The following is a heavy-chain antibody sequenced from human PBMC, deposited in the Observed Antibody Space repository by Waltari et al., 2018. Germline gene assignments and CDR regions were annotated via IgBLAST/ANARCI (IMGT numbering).Heavy chain of an antibody. CDR2: INHSGST. CDR1: DGSFSGYY. J-gene: IGHJ4*02. CDR3: ARGGSSSGY. V-gene: IGHV4-34*01. D-gene: IGHD6-6*01. Sequence: QVQLQQWGAGLLKPSAPLSLTCDVYDGSFSGYYWSWIRQPPGTGLEGIGEINHSGSTNYNPSLKSRVTISVDTSKNQFSLKLSSVTAADTAVYYCARGGSSSGYWGQGTLVTVSS.